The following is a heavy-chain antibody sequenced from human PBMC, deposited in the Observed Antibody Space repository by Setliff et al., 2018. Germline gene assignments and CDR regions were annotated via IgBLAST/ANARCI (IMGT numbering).Heavy chain of an antibody. CDR1: GGSFDSGAHY. V-gene: IGHV4-61*02. D-gene: IGHD3-9*01. CDR3: AGTPARGTTWLSPFDY. Sequence: SETLSLTCTVTGGSFDSGAHYWSWIRQPAGKVPEWIGLIQGTGNTNYNPSLQSRATISIDTSKNQISLKITSVTAADTALYSCAGTPARGTTWLSPFDYWGQGIQVTVSS. CDR2: IQGTGNT. J-gene: IGHJ4*02.